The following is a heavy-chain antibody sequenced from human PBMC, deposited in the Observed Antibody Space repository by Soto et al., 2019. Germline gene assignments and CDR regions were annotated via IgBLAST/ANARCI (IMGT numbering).Heavy chain of an antibody. CDR1: GGTFSSYT. D-gene: IGHD1-1*01. J-gene: IGHJ6*03. CDR3: ARDQPEGNDYYYNMDV. V-gene: IGHV1-69*08. Sequence: QVQLVQSGAEVKKPGSSVKVSCKASGGTFSSYTISWVRQATGQGPEWMGRIIPILGIANYAQKFQARVTITADKTTSTSYRELGSLRSEDTAVYYCARDQPEGNDYYYNMDVWGNGTTVTVSS. CDR2: IIPILGIA.